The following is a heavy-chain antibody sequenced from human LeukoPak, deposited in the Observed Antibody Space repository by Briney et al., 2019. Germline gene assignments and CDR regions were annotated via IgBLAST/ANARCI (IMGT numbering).Heavy chain of an antibody. CDR2: FDPEDGET. CDR1: GYTLTELS. CDR3: AKARRQRWLQLYYYYYYYMDV. D-gene: IGHD5-24*01. Sequence: GASVKVSCKVSGYTLTELSMHWVRQAPGEGLEWMGGFDPEDGETIYAQKFQGRVTMTEDTSTDTAYMELSSLRSDDTAVYYCAKARRQRWLQLYYYYYYYMDVWGKGTTVTVSS. V-gene: IGHV1-24*01. J-gene: IGHJ6*03.